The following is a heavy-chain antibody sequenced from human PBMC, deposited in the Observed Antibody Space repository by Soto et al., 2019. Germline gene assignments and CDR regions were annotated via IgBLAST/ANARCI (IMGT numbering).Heavy chain of an antibody. CDR2: ISYDGSNE. D-gene: IGHD3-3*01. CDR3: TRETMTIRLYFDY. Sequence: QVQLVESGGGVVQPGRSLRLSCAASGFTFSSYAMHWVRQAPGKGLEWVAVISYDGSNEYYADSVKGRFTISRDKSKNTLYLQVNSLRAEDTAMYYCTRETMTIRLYFDYWGQGALVTVSS. V-gene: IGHV3-30-3*01. J-gene: IGHJ4*02. CDR1: GFTFSSYA.